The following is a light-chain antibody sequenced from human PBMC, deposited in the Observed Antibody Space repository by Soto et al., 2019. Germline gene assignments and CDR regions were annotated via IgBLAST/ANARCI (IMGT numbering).Light chain of an antibody. Sequence: EVVLTQSPATLSLSPGKISTLSCSVSHSISSSYLAWYQQRPGQAPRLLIYGASTRATGIPARFSGSGRGSGTDFTLTISSLQPEDFAVYYCQQDYNLPITFGQGTRLE. CDR2: GAS. J-gene: IGKJ5*01. CDR3: QQDYNLPIT. CDR1: HSISSSY. V-gene: IGKV3D-7*01.